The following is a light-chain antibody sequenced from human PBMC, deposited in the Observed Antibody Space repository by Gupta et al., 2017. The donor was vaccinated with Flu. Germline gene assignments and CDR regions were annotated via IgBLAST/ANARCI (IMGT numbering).Light chain of an antibody. CDR2: EVN. Sequence: QSALTQPASVSGSPGQSITISCTGTSSDIGSYNFVSWYRQNPGQASQLIIYEVNNRPSGVSYRFSGSKSGYTASLTISGLRVEDESDYYCNSYASSNTRVFGTGTKVIVL. J-gene: IGLJ1*01. V-gene: IGLV2-14*01. CDR1: SSDIGSYNF. CDR3: NSYASSNTRV.